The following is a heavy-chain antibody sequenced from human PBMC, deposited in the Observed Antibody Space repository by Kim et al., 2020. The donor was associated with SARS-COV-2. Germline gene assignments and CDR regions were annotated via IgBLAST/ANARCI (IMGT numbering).Heavy chain of an antibody. V-gene: IGHV3-21*01. CDR2: ISSSSSYI. CDR3: ARGLSHPAYSGYDNGGDY. CDR1: GFTFSSYS. J-gene: IGHJ4*02. D-gene: IGHD5-12*01. Sequence: GGSLRLSCAASGFTFSSYSMNWVRQAPGKGLEWVSSISSSSSYIYYADSVKGRFTISRDNAKNSLYLQMNSLRAEDTAVYYCARGLSHPAYSGYDNGGDYWGQGTLVTVSS.